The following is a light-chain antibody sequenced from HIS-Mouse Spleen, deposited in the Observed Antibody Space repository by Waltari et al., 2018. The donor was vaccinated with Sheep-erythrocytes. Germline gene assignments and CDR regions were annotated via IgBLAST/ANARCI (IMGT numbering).Light chain of an antibody. CDR2: EDS. CDR3: YSTDSSGNHRV. CDR1: ASPKKY. J-gene: IGLJ1*01. V-gene: IGLV3-10*01. Sequence: SYELTQPPSVSVSPGHTARITCSGDASPKKYAYWYQQKSGQAPVLVIYEDSKRPSGIPERFSGSSSGTMATLTISGAQVEDEADYYCYSTDSSGNHRVFGTGTKVTVL.